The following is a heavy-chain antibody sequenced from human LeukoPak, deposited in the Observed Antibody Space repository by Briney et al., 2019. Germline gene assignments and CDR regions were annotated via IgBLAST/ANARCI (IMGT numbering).Heavy chain of an antibody. CDR1: GFTFSDYY. J-gene: IGHJ4*02. D-gene: IGHD2-8*01. CDR2: IKQDGSEK. Sequence: PGGSLRLSCAASGFTFSDYYMSWIRQAPGKGLEWVANIKQDGSEKYYVDSVKGRFTISRDNAKNSLYLQMNSLRAEDTAVYYCARERVGVVLMVYAIRALDYWGQGTLVTVSS. CDR3: ARERVGVVLMVYAIRALDY. V-gene: IGHV3-7*01.